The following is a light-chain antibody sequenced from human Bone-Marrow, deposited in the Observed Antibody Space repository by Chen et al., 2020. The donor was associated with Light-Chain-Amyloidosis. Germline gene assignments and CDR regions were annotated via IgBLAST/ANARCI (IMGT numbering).Light chain of an antibody. CDR1: SGSIATNY. J-gene: IGLJ3*02. V-gene: IGLV6-57*01. Sequence: NFMLTQPHSVSESPGKTVIISCTRSSGSIATNYVQWYQQRPGSSPTTVIYEDDQRPSGVPDRFSGSMDRSSNSASLTISGLKTEDEADYYCQSYQGSSQGVFGGGTKLTGL. CDR2: EDD. CDR3: QSYQGSSQGV.